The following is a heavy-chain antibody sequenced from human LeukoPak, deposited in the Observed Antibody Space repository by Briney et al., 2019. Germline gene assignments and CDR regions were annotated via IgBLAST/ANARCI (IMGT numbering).Heavy chain of an antibody. V-gene: IGHV3-7*03. J-gene: IGHJ3*01. CDR3: AKVPRRDGFDL. CDR2: IEQDGSEK. CDR1: GFSFSSYW. Sequence: GGSLRLSCAASGFSFSSYWMTWVRQAPGKGLEWVANIEQDGSEKYYVDSVKGRFTISRDDADNSLYLQMNSLRAEDTAVYYCAKVPRRDGFDLWGQGTMVTVSS.